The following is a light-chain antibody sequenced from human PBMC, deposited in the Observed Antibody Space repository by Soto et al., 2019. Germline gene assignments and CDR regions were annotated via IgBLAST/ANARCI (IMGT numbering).Light chain of an antibody. Sequence: EIVLTQSPGTLSLSPGERATLSCRASQSVSSSYLAWYQQKPGQAPRLLIYGASSRATGIPDRFSGSGSGTDFTLTISRLEPEDFAVYYCQQYGRSPPSPFGPGTKLEIK. CDR2: GAS. V-gene: IGKV3-20*01. J-gene: IGKJ2*01. CDR1: QSVSSSY. CDR3: QQYGRSPPSP.